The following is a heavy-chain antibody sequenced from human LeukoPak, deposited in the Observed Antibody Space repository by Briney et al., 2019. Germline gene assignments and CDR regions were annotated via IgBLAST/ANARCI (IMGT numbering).Heavy chain of an antibody. D-gene: IGHD3-10*01. J-gene: IGHJ4*02. V-gene: IGHV3-30*18. CDR3: AKEPGSGSYEGGGYYFDS. CDR1: GFTFSSYG. Sequence: GGSLRLSCAASGFTFSSYGIHWVRQAPGKGLEWVAVISYDGSNKYYADSVKDRFTISRDNSKNTLSLQMNSLRPEDTAIYYCAKEPGSGSYEGGGYYFDSWGQGTLVTVSS. CDR2: ISYDGSNK.